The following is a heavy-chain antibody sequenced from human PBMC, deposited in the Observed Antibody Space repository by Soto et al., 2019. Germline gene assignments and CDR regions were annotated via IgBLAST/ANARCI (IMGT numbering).Heavy chain of an antibody. D-gene: IGHD2-2*01. CDR1: GYTFTGYY. V-gene: IGHV1-2*02. CDR3: ARTTEGAYCSSTSCTPFDY. J-gene: IGHJ4*02. Sequence: ASXKVSCKASGYTFTGYYMHWVRQAPGQGLEWMGWINPNSGGTKYSQKFQGRVTITRDTSASTAYMELSSLRSEDTAVYYCARTTEGAYCSSTSCTPFDYWGQGTLVTVSS. CDR2: INPNSGGT.